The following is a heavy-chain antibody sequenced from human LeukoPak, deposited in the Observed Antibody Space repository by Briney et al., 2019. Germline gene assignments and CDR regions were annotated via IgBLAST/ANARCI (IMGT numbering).Heavy chain of an antibody. CDR3: AELGITMIGGV. D-gene: IGHD3-10*02. Sequence: GGSLRLSCAASGFTFSSYAMNWVRQAPGKGLEWVSGISRSSSFRYYAESVKGRFTISRDSAKNSLYLQMNSLRAEDTAVYYCAELGITMIGGVWGKGTTVTISS. CDR2: ISRSSSFR. V-gene: IGHV3-21*01. J-gene: IGHJ6*04. CDR1: GFTFSSYA.